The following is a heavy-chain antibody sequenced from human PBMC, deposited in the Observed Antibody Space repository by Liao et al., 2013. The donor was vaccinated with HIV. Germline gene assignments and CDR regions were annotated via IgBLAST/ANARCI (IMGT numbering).Heavy chain of an antibody. V-gene: IGHV4-61*02. CDR3: AAGRDYFDY. CDR2: IHSSGTT. J-gene: IGHJ4*02. Sequence: QVQLQESGPGLVKPSQTLSLTCSVSGDSISSGFSYWGWIRQPAGKGLEWIGRIHSSGTTNYNPSLKSRVTISVETSKNQFSLKLNSVTAADTAVYYCAAGRDYFDYWGQGTLVTVSS. D-gene: IGHD1-26*01. CDR1: GDSISSGFSY.